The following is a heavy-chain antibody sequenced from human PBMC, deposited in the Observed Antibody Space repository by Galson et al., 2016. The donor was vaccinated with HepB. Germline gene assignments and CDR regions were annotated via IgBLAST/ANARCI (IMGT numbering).Heavy chain of an antibody. V-gene: IGHV3-23*01. CDR3: VQGSTAPAV. CDR1: GFTFSNYG. CDR2: ISRSGDST. J-gene: IGHJ6*04. D-gene: IGHD1-26*01. Sequence: SLRLSCAASGFTFSNYGMTWARQAPGKGLEVVSSISRSGDSTDYADSVKGRFTISRDNSKNTLSLQMNSLTADDTAIYYCVQGSTAPAVWGKGTTLTVSS.